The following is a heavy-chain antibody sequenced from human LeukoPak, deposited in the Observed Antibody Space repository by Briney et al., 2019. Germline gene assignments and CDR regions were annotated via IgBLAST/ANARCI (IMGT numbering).Heavy chain of an antibody. CDR2: IYHSGST. CDR1: GYSISSGYY. V-gene: IGHV4-38-2*02. D-gene: IGHD4-17*01. Sequence: KPSETLSLTCTVSGYSISSGYYWGWIRQPPGKGLEWIGSIYHSGSTYYNPSLKSRVTISVDTPKNQFSLKLSSVTAADTAVYYCARSVNYGDYVGAFDIWGQGTMVTVSS. CDR3: ARSVNYGDYVGAFDI. J-gene: IGHJ3*02.